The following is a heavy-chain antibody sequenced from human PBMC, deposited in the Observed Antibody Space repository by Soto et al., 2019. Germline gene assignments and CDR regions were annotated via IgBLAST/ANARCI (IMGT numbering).Heavy chain of an antibody. CDR2: INAGNGST. J-gene: IGHJ5*02. CDR1: GYGFSGNS. Sequence: KFDWKGVGYGFSGNSMQWVQKDTGQGLEWMGWINAGNGSTNYAQKFQGRVTITRDTSTSTAYMELSRLRSEDTAVYYCARECEQWLVPKEDLFDPWGQGTLVPVSS. D-gene: IGHD6-19*01. CDR3: ARECEQWLVPKEDLFDP. V-gene: IGHV1-3*01.